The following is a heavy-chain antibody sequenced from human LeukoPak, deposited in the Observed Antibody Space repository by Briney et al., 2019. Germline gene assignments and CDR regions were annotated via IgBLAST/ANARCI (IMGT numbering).Heavy chain of an antibody. Sequence: PGGSLRLSCAASGLTFSSYAMSWVRQAPGKGLEWVSAISGSGGSTYYADSVKGRFTISRDNSKNTLYLQMNSLRAEDTAVYYCAKDPEYYYDSSGYYAEAFDIWGQGTMVTVSS. J-gene: IGHJ3*02. CDR3: AKDPEYYYDSSGYYAEAFDI. V-gene: IGHV3-23*01. CDR2: ISGSGGST. D-gene: IGHD3-22*01. CDR1: GLTFSSYA.